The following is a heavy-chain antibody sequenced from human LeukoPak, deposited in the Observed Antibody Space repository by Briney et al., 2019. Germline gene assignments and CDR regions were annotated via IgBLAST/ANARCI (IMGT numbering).Heavy chain of an antibody. CDR3: ARQTYYYDSSGSHAFDY. V-gene: IGHV4-59*01. CDR1: DGSISYYY. J-gene: IGHJ4*02. CDR2: IHYSGST. Sequence: PSETLSLTCTVSDGSISYYYWTWIRQPPGKGLEWIGYIHYSGSTNYNPSLKSRVTISVDTSKNQFSLKLSSVTAADTAVYYCARQTYYYDSSGSHAFDYWGQGTLVTVSS. D-gene: IGHD3-22*01.